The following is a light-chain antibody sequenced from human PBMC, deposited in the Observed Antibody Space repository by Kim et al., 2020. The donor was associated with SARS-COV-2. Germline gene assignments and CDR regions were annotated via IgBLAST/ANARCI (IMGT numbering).Light chain of an antibody. CDR3: SSYTGSTTLYV. Sequence: QSVLTQPASVSGSPGQSITISCTGTSSDVGAYDYVSWFKQLPGKAPQLVIYDVSYRPSGISNRLSGSKSGNTASLTISGLQTEDEADYFCSSYTGSTTLYVFGTGTKVTVL. CDR1: SSDVGAYDY. V-gene: IGLV2-14*03. J-gene: IGLJ1*01. CDR2: DVS.